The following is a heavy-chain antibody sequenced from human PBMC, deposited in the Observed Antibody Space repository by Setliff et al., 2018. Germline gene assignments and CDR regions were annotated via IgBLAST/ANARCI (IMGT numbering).Heavy chain of an antibody. CDR2: ISWNSGSI. CDR3: AKDRGFWDAFDI. Sequence: SLRLSCAASGFTFDDYAMHWVRQAPGKGLEWVSGISWNSGSIGYADSVKGRFTISRDNAKNSLYLQMNSLRAEDTALYYCAKDRGFWDAFDIWGQGTMVTVSS. CDR1: GFTFDDYA. J-gene: IGHJ3*02. V-gene: IGHV3-9*01. D-gene: IGHD3-10*01.